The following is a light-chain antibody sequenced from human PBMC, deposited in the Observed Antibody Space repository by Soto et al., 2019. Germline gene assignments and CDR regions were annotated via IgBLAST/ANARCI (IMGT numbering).Light chain of an antibody. J-gene: IGLJ2*01. CDR2: EDN. Sequence: NFMLTQPHSVSESPGKTVTISCTRSSGSIASNYVQWSQQRPGSAPTPVIYEDNERPSGVPDRFSGSIDSSSNSASLTISGLKTDDEADYYCQSYHSGNVVFGGGTKLTVL. CDR1: SGSIASNY. V-gene: IGLV6-57*04. CDR3: QSYHSGNVV.